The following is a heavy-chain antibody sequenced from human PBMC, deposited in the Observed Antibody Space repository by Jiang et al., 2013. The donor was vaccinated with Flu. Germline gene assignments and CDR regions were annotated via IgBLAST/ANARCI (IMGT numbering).Heavy chain of an antibody. J-gene: IGHJ4*02. V-gene: IGHV4-59*01. CDR1: GGSISSYY. Sequence: LLKPSETLSLTCTVSGGSISSYYWSWIRQPPGKGLEWIGYIYYSGSTNYNPSLKSRVTISVDTSKNQFSLKLSSVTAADTAVYYCARVPYSSRGLDYWGQGTLVTVSS. CDR3: ARVPYSSRGLDY. CDR2: IYYSGST. D-gene: IGHD6-13*01.